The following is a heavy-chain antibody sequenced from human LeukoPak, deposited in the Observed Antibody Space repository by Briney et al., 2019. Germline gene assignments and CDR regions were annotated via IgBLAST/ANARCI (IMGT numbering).Heavy chain of an antibody. V-gene: IGHV4-39*07. CDR2: INHSGST. Sequence: TSETLSLTCTVSGGSISSSSYYWGWIRQPPGKGLEWIGEINHSGSTNYSPSLKSRVTISVDTTKNQLSLKLSSVTAADTAVYYCARLSIAAAGKRVYYYYMDVWGKGTTVTVSS. D-gene: IGHD6-13*01. CDR1: GGSISSSSYY. CDR3: ARLSIAAAGKRVYYYYMDV. J-gene: IGHJ6*03.